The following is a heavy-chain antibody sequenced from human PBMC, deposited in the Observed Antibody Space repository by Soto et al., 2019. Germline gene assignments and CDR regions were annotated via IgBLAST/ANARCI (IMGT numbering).Heavy chain of an antibody. CDR3: ARRASR. J-gene: IGHJ3*01. CDR2: IHPSGQPI. CDR1: GFTFSSSD. Sequence: EVQLVESGGGLVQPGGSLRLSCAVSGFTFSSSDMYWVRQAPGKGLEWISYIHPSGQPIFYADSVKGRFTISRDNANNSLFLQTSSLRAEDTAVYYCARRASRWCQGTMVTVSS. D-gene: IGHD1-26*01. V-gene: IGHV3-48*03.